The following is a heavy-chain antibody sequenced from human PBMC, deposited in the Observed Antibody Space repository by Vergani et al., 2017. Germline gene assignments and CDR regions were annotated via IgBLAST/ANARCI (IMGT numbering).Heavy chain of an antibody. J-gene: IGHJ5*02. D-gene: IGHD6-19*01. CDR3: ARAAGSSGPSWFDP. V-gene: IGHV2-26*01. Sequence: QVTLKESGPVLVKPTETLTLTCTVSGFSLSNARMGVSWIRQPPGKALEWLAHIFSNDEKSYSTSLKSRLTISKDSSKSQVGLTMTNMDPVDTATYSCARAAGSSGPSWFDPWGQGRVVTVSS. CDR2: IFSNDEK. CDR1: GFSLSNARMG.